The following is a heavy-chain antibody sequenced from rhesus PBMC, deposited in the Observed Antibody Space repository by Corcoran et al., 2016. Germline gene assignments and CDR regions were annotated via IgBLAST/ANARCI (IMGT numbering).Heavy chain of an antibody. CDR1: CGSISANYR. J-gene: IGHJ4*01. Sequence: QVQLQESGPGVVKPSETLSLTCAVSCGSISANYRWNWVRQPPGKGLEWMWFVYGSSTSTNYNPSLKSRVTISKDTSKNQFSLKLSSVTAADTAVYYCARERFGTWSSVFDYWGQGVLVTVSS. CDR3: ARERFGTWSSVFDY. D-gene: IGHD6-13*01. V-gene: IGHV4S10*01. CDR2: VYGSSTST.